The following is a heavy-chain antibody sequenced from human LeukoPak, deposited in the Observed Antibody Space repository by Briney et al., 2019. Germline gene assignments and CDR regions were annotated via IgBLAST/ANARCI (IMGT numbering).Heavy chain of an antibody. CDR2: INWNGGST. J-gene: IGHJ4*02. CDR1: GFTFSTYT. D-gene: IGHD2-15*01. V-gene: IGHV3-20*04. Sequence: PGGSLRLSCAASGFTFSTYTMNWVRQAPGKGLEWVSGINWNGGSTGYADSVKGRFTISRDNAKNSLYLQMNSLRAEDTALYYCAKVTPGRSVYFDYWGQGTLVTVSS. CDR3: AKVTPGRSVYFDY.